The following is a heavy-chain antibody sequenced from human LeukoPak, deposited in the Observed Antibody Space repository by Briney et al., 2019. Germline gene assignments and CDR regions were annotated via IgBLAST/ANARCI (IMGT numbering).Heavy chain of an antibody. V-gene: IGHV4-59*08. CDR3: ARPGIAATGAFDC. D-gene: IGHD6-13*01. Sequence: SETLSLTCAVYGGSFSGYYWSWIRQPPGKGLEWIGYIYYSGTTNYNPSLKSRVTISVDTSKNQFSLKLSSVTAADTAVYFCARPGIAATGAFDCWGQGTLVTVSS. CDR2: IYYSGTT. CDR1: GGSFSGYY. J-gene: IGHJ4*02.